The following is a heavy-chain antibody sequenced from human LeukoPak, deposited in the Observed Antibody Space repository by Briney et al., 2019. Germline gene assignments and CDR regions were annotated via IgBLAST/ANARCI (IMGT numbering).Heavy chain of an antibody. CDR2: IRSKAYGGTT. Sequence: PGGSLRLFCTASGFTFGDYAMSWVRQAPGKGLEWAGFIRSKAYGGTTEYAASVKGRFTISRDDSKSIAYLQMNSLKTEDTAVYYCTRTHQYYYDTSGDFDYWGQGTLVTVSS. D-gene: IGHD3-22*01. CDR1: GFTFGDYA. V-gene: IGHV3-49*04. J-gene: IGHJ4*02. CDR3: TRTHQYYYDTSGDFDY.